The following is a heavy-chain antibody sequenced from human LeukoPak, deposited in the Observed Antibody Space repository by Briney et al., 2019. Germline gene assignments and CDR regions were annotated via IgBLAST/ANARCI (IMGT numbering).Heavy chain of an antibody. J-gene: IGHJ6*02. V-gene: IGHV4-39*02. CDR1: GGSISSSSYY. D-gene: IGHD3-10*01. CDR2: IYYSGST. Sequence: SETLSLTCTVPGGSISSSSYYWGWIRQPPGKGLEWIGSIYYSGSTYYNPSLKSRVTISVDTSKNQFSLKLSSVTAADTAVYYCAREKEGWFGEFLYGMDVWGQGTTVTVSS. CDR3: AREKEGWFGEFLYGMDV.